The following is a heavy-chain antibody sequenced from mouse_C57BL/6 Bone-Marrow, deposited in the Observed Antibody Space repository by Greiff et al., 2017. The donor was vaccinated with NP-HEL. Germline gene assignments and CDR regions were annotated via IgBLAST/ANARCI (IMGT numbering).Heavy chain of an antibody. CDR3: ARSYYGSSYNWYFDV. CDR1: GYSITSGYY. Sequence: EVQLQQSGPGLVKPSQSLSLTCSVTGYSITSGYYWNWIRQFPGNKLEWMGYISYDGSNNYNPSLKNRISITRDTSKNQFFLKLNSVTTEDTATYYGARSYYGSSYNWYFDVWGTGTTVTVSS. D-gene: IGHD1-1*01. J-gene: IGHJ1*03. CDR2: ISYDGSN. V-gene: IGHV3-6*01.